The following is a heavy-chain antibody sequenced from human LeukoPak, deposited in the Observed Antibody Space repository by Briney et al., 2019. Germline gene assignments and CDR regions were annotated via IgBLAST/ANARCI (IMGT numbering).Heavy chain of an antibody. J-gene: IGHJ4*02. CDR2: ITRTGTYI. Sequence: GGSLRLSCAASGFPFSDTWMSWVRQAPGKGLEWVSSITRTGTYIHYADSVKGRFTISKDNAQNSLYLQMNSLRAEDTAVYYCTRGSAMVDSDYWGQGTLVTVSS. D-gene: IGHD2-2*01. CDR1: GFPFSDTW. CDR3: TRGSAMVDSDY. V-gene: IGHV3-21*01.